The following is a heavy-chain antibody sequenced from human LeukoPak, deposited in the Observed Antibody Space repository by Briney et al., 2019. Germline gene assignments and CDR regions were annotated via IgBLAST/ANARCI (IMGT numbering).Heavy chain of an antibody. V-gene: IGHV4-39*01. CDR2: IYYSGST. CDR3: ARGSSSKPAYYFDY. D-gene: IGHD6-6*01. J-gene: IGHJ4*02. CDR1: GGSISSSSYY. Sequence: PSETLSLTCTVSGGSISSSSYYWGWIRQPPGKGLEWIGSIYYSGSTYYNPSLKSRVTISVDTSKNQFSLKLSSVTAADTAVYYCARGSSSKPAYYFDYWGQGTLVTVSS.